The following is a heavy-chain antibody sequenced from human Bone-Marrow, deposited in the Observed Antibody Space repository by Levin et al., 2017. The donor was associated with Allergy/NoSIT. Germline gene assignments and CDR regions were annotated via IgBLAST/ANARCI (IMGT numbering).Heavy chain of an antibody. V-gene: IGHV3-53*01. CDR3: ARARSRGFGAFEI. D-gene: IGHD3-10*01. Sequence: GESLKISCAASGFNVSYYYMGWARQAPGKGLEWVSLIYGDGTTYYADSVKDRFTISRDNSKNTVYLHMNSLRAEDTALYYCARARSRGFGAFEIWGQGTMVTVSS. J-gene: IGHJ3*02. CDR2: IYGDGTT. CDR1: GFNVSYYY.